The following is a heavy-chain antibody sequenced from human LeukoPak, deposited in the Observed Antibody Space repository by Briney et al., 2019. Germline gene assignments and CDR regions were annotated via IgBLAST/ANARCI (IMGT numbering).Heavy chain of an antibody. CDR3: AREYSSGWCRGYYFDY. V-gene: IGHV3-7*03. CDR2: IKQDGSEK. Sequence: GGSLRLSCAASGFTFSNYWMTWVRQAPGKGLEWVATIKQDGSEKYYMDSVKGRFTFSRDNAKNSVYLQMNSLRAEDTAVYYCAREYSSGWCRGYYFDYWGQGTLVTVSS. CDR1: GFTFSNYW. J-gene: IGHJ4*02. D-gene: IGHD6-19*01.